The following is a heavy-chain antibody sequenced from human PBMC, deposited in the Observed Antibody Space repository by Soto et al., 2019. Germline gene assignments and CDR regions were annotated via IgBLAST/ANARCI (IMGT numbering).Heavy chain of an antibody. CDR1: GYTFTSYA. J-gene: IGHJ4*02. CDR2: INAGNGNT. V-gene: IGHV1-3*01. CDR3: ARAGPVVVITTSYFDY. D-gene: IGHD3-22*01. Sequence: ASVKVSCKASGYTFTSYAMHWVRQAPGQRLEWMGWINAGNGNTKYSQKFQGRVTITRDTSASTAYMELSSLRSEDTAVYYCARAGPVVVITTSYFDYWGQGTPVTVSS.